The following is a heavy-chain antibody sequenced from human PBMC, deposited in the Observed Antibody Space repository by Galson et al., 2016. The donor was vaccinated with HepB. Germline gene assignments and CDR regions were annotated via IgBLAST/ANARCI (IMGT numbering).Heavy chain of an antibody. J-gene: IGHJ4*02. CDR3: ARGLEQPVGHFDV. CDR1: GFTFSTYS. V-gene: IGHV3-48*02. CDR2: LSSRVGNM. D-gene: IGHD1/OR15-1a*01. Sequence: SLRLSCAASGFTFSTYSMNWVRPRPGKALEWLSPLSSRVGNMFYADSVKGRFTSPRDNCTNSVFLQLNGLRDDDTALYYCARGLEQPVGHFDVWGQGTLVTVSS.